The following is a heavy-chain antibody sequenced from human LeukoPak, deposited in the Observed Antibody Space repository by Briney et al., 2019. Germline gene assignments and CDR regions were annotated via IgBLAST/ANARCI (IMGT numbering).Heavy chain of an antibody. Sequence: KPGGSLRLSCAASGFTFSGYYMSWIRQAPGKGLEWVSYISSLSTSIYYTDSVKGRFTISRDNAKNSLYLQMNHLRAEDTAVYYCGRDKEDWGQGTLVTVSS. V-gene: IGHV3-11*04. J-gene: IGHJ4*02. CDR1: GFTFSGYY. CDR3: GRDKED. CDR2: ISSLSTSI.